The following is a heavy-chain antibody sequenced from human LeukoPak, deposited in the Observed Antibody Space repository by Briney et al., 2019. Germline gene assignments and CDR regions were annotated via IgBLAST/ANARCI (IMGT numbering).Heavy chain of an antibody. J-gene: IGHJ4*02. V-gene: IGHV5-10-1*01. Sequence: GESLRISCKGSGYSFTSYWITWVRQMPGKGLEWMGRIDPSDSYTNYSPSFQGRVTFSTDKSINTAYLEWSSLKASDTAMYYCARLREPGFHFDYWGQGTLVTVSS. CDR1: GYSFTSYW. D-gene: IGHD1-14*01. CDR2: IDPSDSYT. CDR3: ARLREPGFHFDY.